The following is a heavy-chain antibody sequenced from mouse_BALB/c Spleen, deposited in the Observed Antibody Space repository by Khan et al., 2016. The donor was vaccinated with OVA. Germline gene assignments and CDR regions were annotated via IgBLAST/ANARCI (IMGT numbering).Heavy chain of an antibody. D-gene: IGHD2-10*02. V-gene: IGHV1S81*02. CDR3: ARGGYGSLAY. CDR2: INPSDGRA. J-gene: IGHJ3*01. CDR1: GYTFTSYW. Sequence: QVQLQQPGAELVKPGASVKLSCKASGYTFTSYWLHWMKQRPGQGLDWIGYINPSDGRAHYNENFKNKATLTVDKSSNTAYMQLSSLTSEDSAVYYCARGGYGSLAYWGQGTLVTVSA.